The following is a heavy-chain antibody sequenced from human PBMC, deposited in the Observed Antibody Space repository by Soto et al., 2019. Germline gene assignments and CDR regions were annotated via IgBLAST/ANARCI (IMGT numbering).Heavy chain of an antibody. V-gene: IGHV4-4*07. CDR2: IYTSGST. Sequence: PSETLSLTCTVSSGSISSYYWIWIRQPAGKGLEWIGRIYTSGSTNYNPSLKSRVTMSVDTSKNQFSLKLSSVTAADTAVYYCARGVAARPGYYYGLDVWGQGTTVTVSS. D-gene: IGHD6-6*01. CDR3: ARGVAARPGYYYGLDV. J-gene: IGHJ6*02. CDR1: SGSISSYY.